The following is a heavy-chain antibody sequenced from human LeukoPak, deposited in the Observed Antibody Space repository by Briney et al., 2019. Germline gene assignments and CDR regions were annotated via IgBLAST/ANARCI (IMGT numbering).Heavy chain of an antibody. Sequence: PSETLSLTCAVYGGSLNGYYWSWIRQSPGKGLEWLGEIDHRGATKYNASLESRVTISLDTPFNQFSLERTSVTAADTAIYYCARGSSYGASGYPSFDHWGQGKRVPVS. CDR2: IDHRGAT. CDR3: ARGSSYGASGYPSFDH. J-gene: IGHJ4*02. V-gene: IGHV4-34*01. CDR1: GGSLNGYY. D-gene: IGHD3-22*01.